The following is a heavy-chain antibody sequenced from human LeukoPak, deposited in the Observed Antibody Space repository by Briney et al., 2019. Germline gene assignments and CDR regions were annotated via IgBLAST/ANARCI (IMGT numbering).Heavy chain of an antibody. J-gene: IGHJ1*01. D-gene: IGHD3-16*02. CDR1: GGSISSGSYY. CDR3: ARDFVIAATTEYFQY. V-gene: IGHV4-61*09. CDR2: IYTSGST. Sequence: SETLSLTCSVSGGSISSGSYYWSWIRQPAGKGLEWIGHIYTSGSTKYNPSLKSRVSISADTSKNQFSLKLSSVTAADTAVYYCARDFVIAATTEYFQYWGQGTLVTVSS.